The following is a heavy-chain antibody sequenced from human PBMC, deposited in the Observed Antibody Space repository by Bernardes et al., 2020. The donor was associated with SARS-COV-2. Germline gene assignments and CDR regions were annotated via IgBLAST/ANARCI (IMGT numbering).Heavy chain of an antibody. Sequence: GGSLRLSCAASGFTFTSYAMSWVRQAPGKGLEWVSAISGSGGRTYFADSVKGRFTVSRDKAKNTLYLQMNNLRVEDTAVYYCGKRAVTGSRWYFDLWGRGTLVTVSS. V-gene: IGHV3-23*01. CDR3: GKRAVTGSRWYFDL. D-gene: IGHD6-19*01. CDR2: ISGSGGRT. CDR1: GFTFTSYA. J-gene: IGHJ2*01.